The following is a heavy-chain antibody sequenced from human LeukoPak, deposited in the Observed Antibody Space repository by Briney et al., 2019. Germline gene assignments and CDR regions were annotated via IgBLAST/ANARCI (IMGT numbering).Heavy chain of an antibody. CDR1: GFTFDDYG. CDR2: INWNGGST. CDR3: ARASAPYSSSWYSFDP. D-gene: IGHD6-13*01. J-gene: IGHJ5*02. V-gene: IGHV3-20*01. Sequence: PGGSLRLSCAASGFTFDDYGMSWVRQAPGEGLEWVSGINWNGGSTGYADSVKGRFTISRDNAKNSLYLQMNSLRAEDTALYHCARASAPYSSSWYSFDPWGQGTLVTVSS.